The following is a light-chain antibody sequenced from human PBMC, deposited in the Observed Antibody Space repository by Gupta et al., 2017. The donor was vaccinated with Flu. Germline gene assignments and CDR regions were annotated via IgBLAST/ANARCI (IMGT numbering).Light chain of an antibody. V-gene: IGLV2-14*01. J-gene: IGLJ2*01. CDR3: SSCTSTSTLV. CDR2: DVT. CDR1: SSDIGSYNY. Sequence: QSALTQHASVSGSPGQSINISCTGTSSDIGSYNYVSWYQQHPGQAHNLLIYDVTNRPAGVSTRFSASKSGYTASLTISGLQAEDAADYYSSSCTSTSTLVFGGGTNLTVL.